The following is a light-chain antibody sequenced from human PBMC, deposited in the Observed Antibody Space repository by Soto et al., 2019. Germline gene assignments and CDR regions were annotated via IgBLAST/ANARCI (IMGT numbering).Light chain of an antibody. CDR3: HQRQYWPPIT. CDR1: QSVSSF. J-gene: IGKJ5*01. Sequence: EVVLTQSPDTLSLSPGERAALSFGSSQSVSSFLAWYQQKPGQAPRLLIYDASNRATGIPARFSGSGSGTDFTLTISSLEPEDFAVYYCHQRQYWPPITFGQGTRLEIK. V-gene: IGKV3-11*01. CDR2: DAS.